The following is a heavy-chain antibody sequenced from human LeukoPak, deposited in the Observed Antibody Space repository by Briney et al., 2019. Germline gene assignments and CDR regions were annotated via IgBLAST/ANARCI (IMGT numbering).Heavy chain of an antibody. Sequence: PGGSLRLSCAASGFTFSSQWMSWVRQAPGKGLEWVANIKRDGSAEYYVDSVKGRFTISRDNAKNSLYLQMNSLRAEDTAVYFCARDSNWSLDYWGQGTPVTVSS. CDR3: ARDSNWSLDY. D-gene: IGHD1-1*01. J-gene: IGHJ4*02. CDR1: GFTFSSQW. CDR2: IKRDGSAE. V-gene: IGHV3-7*01.